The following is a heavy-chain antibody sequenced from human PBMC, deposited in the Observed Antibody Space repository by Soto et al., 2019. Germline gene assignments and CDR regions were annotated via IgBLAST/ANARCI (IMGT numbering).Heavy chain of an antibody. CDR2: IYSGGST. CDR1: GFTVSINY. CDR3: ARGYSSVHDAFDI. Sequence: PGGSLRLSCAASGFTVSINYMSWVRQAPGKGLEWVSVIYSGGSTYYADSVKGRFTISRDNSKNTLYLQMNSLRAEDTAVYYCARGYSSVHDAFDIWGQGTMVTVSS. V-gene: IGHV3-53*01. J-gene: IGHJ3*02. D-gene: IGHD6-19*01.